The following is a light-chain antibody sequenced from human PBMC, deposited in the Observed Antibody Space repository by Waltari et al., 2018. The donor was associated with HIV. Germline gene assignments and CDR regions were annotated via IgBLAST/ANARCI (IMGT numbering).Light chain of an antibody. CDR3: QQYAITPYT. Sequence: PGEGAALSCRASQTVYSSYLAWYQQKPGQAPRLLIYGTSKRATDIPDRFRGSGSGTDFTLTITRLEPADSAVYYCQQYAITPYTFGQGTNLEIK. CDR1: QTVYSSY. V-gene: IGKV3-20*01. J-gene: IGKJ2*01. CDR2: GTS.